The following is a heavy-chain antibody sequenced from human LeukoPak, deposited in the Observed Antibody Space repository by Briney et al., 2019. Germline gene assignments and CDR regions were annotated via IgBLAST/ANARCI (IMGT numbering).Heavy chain of an antibody. CDR2: ISYDGSNK. V-gene: IGHV3-30-3*01. J-gene: IGHJ2*01. D-gene: IGHD4-23*01. Sequence: GGSLRLSCAASGFTFSSYAMHWVRQAPGKGLEWVAVISYDGSNKYYADSVKGRFTISRDNSKNTLYLQMNSLRAEDTAVYYCARTLLRWHNWYFDLWGRGTLVTVSS. CDR3: ARTLLRWHNWYFDL. CDR1: GFTFSSYA.